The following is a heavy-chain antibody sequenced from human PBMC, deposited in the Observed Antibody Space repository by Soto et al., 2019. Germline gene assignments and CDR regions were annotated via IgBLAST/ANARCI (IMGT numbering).Heavy chain of an antibody. J-gene: IGHJ6*02. Sequence: QVQLQESGPGLVKPSQTLSLTCTVSGDSISVGYYWSWIRQHPGKGLEWIGYVSPSGTTYYNPSLKSRVSISTDRSKHQFSLEVSSVTAADTAVYYCARDRGSYGMDDWGQGTTVTVSS. V-gene: IGHV4-31*03. CDR3: ARDRGSYGMDD. CDR1: GDSISVGYY. CDR2: VSPSGTT.